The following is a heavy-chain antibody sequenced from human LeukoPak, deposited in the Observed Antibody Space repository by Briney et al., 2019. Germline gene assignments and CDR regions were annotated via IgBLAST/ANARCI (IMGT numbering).Heavy chain of an antibody. CDR2: IHISGNN. Sequence: PSETLSLTCTVSGDSITSYYWSWIRQPAGKGLEWIGRIHISGNNNYNPSLKSRVTLSVDTSMNQFSLKLSSVTAADTAVYYCARDPYYYGSGSYRWFDPWGQGTLVTVSS. CDR1: GDSITSYY. V-gene: IGHV4-4*07. J-gene: IGHJ5*02. D-gene: IGHD3-10*01. CDR3: ARDPYYYGSGSYRWFDP.